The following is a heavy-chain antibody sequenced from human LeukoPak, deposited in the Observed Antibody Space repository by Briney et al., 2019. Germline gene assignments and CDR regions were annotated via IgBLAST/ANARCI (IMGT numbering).Heavy chain of an antibody. CDR1: GGTFSSYA. CDR3: ARDQGSGWYYFDY. V-gene: IGHV1-69*13. Sequence: SVKVSCKASGGTFSSYAISWVRQAPGQGLEWMGGIIPIFGTANYAQKFRGRVTITADESTSTAYMELSSLRSEDTAVYYCARDQGSGWYYFDYWGQGTLVTVSS. D-gene: IGHD6-19*01. J-gene: IGHJ4*02. CDR2: IIPIFGTA.